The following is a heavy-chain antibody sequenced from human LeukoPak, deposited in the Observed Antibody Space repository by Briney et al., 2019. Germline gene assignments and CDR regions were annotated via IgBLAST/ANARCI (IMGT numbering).Heavy chain of an antibody. CDR3: ARGTGEGYSYGRYYFDY. J-gene: IGHJ4*02. CDR2: IYYSGST. D-gene: IGHD5-18*01. CDR1: GGSISSSSYY. V-gene: IGHV4-39*07. Sequence: SETLSLTCTVSGGSISSSSYYWGWIRQPPGKGLEWIGSIYYSGSTYYNPSLKSRVTISVDTSQNQFSLKLSSVPAADTAVYYCARGTGEGYSYGRYYFDYWGQGTLVTVSS.